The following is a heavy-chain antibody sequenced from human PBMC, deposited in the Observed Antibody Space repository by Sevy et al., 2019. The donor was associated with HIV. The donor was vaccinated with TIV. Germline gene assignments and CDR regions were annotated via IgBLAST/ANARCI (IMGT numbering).Heavy chain of an antibody. V-gene: IGHV4-38-2*01. J-gene: IGHJ4*02. CDR3: ARHSHGSGTYYVPFDS. CDR1: GYSITSGYL. Sequence: SKTLSLTCAVSGYSITSGYLWGWIRQPPGKGLEWIGSVFHSGSTYYNPSLNSRVIISVDTSKNQFSLELNSVTAADTAVYYCARHSHGSGTYYVPFDSWGQGTLVTVSS. CDR2: VFHSGST. D-gene: IGHD3-10*01.